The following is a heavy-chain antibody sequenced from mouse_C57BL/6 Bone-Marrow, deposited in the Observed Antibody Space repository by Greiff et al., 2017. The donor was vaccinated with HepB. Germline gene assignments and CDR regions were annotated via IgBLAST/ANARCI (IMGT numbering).Heavy chain of an antibody. CDR3: ARRGWLLRDYYAMDY. V-gene: IGHV5-12*01. CDR2: ISNGGGST. J-gene: IGHJ4*01. D-gene: IGHD2-3*01. Sequence: EVMLVESGGGLVQPGGSLKLSCAASGFTFSDYYMYWVRQTPEKRLEWFAYISNGGGSTYYPDTVKGRFTISRDNAKNTLYLQMSRLKSEDTAMYYCARRGWLLRDYYAMDYWGQGTSVTVSS. CDR1: GFTFSDYY.